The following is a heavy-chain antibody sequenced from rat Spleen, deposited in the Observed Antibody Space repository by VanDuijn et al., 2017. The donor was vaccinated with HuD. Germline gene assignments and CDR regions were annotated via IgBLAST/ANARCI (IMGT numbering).Heavy chain of an antibody. CDR2: INKDSSIK. CDR1: GFNFNDHW. J-gene: IGHJ2*01. V-gene: IGHV4-2*01. Sequence: EVKLVESGGGLVQPGRSLKLSCAASGFNFNDHWMGWVRQAPGKGLEWIGEINKDSSIKKYIPSLKDKFTISRDNAQNTLYLQRSKLGSEDTAIYYCVREELGVRHWGQGVMVTVSS. D-gene: IGHD4-3*01. CDR3: VREELGVRH.